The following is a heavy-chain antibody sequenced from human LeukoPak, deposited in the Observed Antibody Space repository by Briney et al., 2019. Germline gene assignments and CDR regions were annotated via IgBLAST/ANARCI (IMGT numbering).Heavy chain of an antibody. CDR1: GGSISSYY. CDR3: ARGRLGELSFDY. J-gene: IGHJ4*02. CDR2: IYYSGST. V-gene: IGHV4-59*01. D-gene: IGHD3-16*02. Sequence: SETLSLTCTVSGGSISSYYWSRIRQPPGKGLEWIGYIYYSGSTNYNPSLKSRVTISVDTSKNQFSLKLSSVTAADTAVYYCARGRLGELSFDYWGQGTLVTVSS.